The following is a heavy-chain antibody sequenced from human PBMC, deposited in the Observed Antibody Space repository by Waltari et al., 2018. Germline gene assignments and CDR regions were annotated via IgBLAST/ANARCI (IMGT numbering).Heavy chain of an antibody. D-gene: IGHD3-22*01. CDR3: ARTGYDSSGPDLDY. CDR1: GGSFSGYY. J-gene: IGHJ4*02. Sequence: QVQLQQWGAGLLKPSETLSLTCAVYGGSFSGYYWSWIRQPPGKGLEWIGEINHSGSTNYNPSLKSRVTISVDTSKNQFSLKLSSVTAADTAVYYCARTGYDSSGPDLDYWGQGTLVTVSS. CDR2: INHSGST. V-gene: IGHV4-34*01.